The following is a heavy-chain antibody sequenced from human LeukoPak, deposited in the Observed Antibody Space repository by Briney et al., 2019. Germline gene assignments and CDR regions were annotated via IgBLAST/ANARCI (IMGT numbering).Heavy chain of an antibody. V-gene: IGHV4-34*01. Sequence: PSETLSLTCAVYGGSFSGYYWSWIRQPPGKGLEWIGEINHSGSTNYNPSLKSRVTISVDTSKNQFSLKLSSVTAADTAVYYCARPSSGWQDSYYFDYWGQGTLVTVSS. CDR3: ARPSSGWQDSYYFDY. D-gene: IGHD6-19*01. CDR2: INHSGST. CDR1: GGSFSGYY. J-gene: IGHJ4*02.